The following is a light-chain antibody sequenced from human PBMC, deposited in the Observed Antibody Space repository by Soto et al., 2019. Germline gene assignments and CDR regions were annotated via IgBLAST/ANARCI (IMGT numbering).Light chain of an antibody. CDR2: GAS. Sequence: EIVMTQSPATLSVSPGERATLSCRASQSVSSNLAWYQQKPGQAPRLLIYGASTRATGIPARFSGSGSGTECTLTISSLQSEDFAFYYCQHYNNWPSLTFGGGTKVDIK. CDR1: QSVSSN. CDR3: QHYNNWPSLT. V-gene: IGKV3-15*01. J-gene: IGKJ4*01.